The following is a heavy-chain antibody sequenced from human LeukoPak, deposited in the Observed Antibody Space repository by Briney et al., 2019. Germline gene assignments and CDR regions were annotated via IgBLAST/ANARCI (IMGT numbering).Heavy chain of an antibody. Sequence: SETLSLTCTVSGASISSYYWSWIRQPPGKGLEWIGYINYSGSTNYNPSLKSRVTISDDTSKNQFSLKLTSVTAADTAVYYCARRAPGGTIFGVLSHYFDCWGQGTLVTVSS. V-gene: IGHV4-59*08. CDR2: INYSGST. J-gene: IGHJ4*02. CDR3: ARRAPGGTIFGVLSHYFDC. CDR1: GASISSYY. D-gene: IGHD3-3*01.